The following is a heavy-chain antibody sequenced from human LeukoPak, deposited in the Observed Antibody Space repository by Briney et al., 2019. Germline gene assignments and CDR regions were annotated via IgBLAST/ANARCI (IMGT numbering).Heavy chain of an antibody. CDR2: IYSGGST. CDR3: AKDSLLLGYGSGSYSN. V-gene: IGHV3-66*01. Sequence: GGSLRLSCAASGFTVSSNYMSWVRQAPGKGLEWVSVIYSGGSTYYADSVKGRFTISRDNSKNTLYLQMNSLRAEDTAVYYCAKDSLLLGYGSGSYSNWGQGTLVTVSS. CDR1: GFTVSSNY. J-gene: IGHJ4*02. D-gene: IGHD3-10*01.